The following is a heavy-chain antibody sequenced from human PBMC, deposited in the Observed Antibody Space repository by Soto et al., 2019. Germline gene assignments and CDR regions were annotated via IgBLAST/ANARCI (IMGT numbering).Heavy chain of an antibody. V-gene: IGHV4-34*01. CDR1: GGSFSGYY. D-gene: IGHD2-2*01. CDR2: INHSGST. Sequence: PSETLSLTCAVYGGSFSGYYWSWIRQPPGKGLEWIGEINHSGSTNYNPSPKSRVTISVDTSKNQFSLKLSSVTAADTAVYYCARVRGYCSSTSCYYYYYYYGMDVWGQGTTVTVSS. CDR3: ARVRGYCSSTSCYYYYYYYGMDV. J-gene: IGHJ6*02.